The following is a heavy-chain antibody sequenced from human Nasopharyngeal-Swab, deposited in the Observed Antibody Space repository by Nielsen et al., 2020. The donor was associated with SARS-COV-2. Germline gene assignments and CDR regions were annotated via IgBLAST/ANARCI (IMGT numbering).Heavy chain of an antibody. J-gene: IGHJ1*01. D-gene: IGHD1-26*01. CDR1: GFAFSNVW. V-gene: IGHV3-15*01. CDR2: IKSKTDGETT. CDR3: MSVGATD. Sequence: GESLKISCAASGFAFSNVWMSWVRQAPGKGLEWVGRIKSKTDGETTDYAAPVKGRFTISRDDSKNMVYLQMNSLKTEDTAVYYCMSVGATDWGQGTLVSVSS.